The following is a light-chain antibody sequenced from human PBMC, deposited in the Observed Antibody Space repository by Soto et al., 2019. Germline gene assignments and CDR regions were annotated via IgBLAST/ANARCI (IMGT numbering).Light chain of an antibody. Sequence: QSVLTQPPSASGSPGQSVAISCTGTSSDIGAYKFVSWYQQHPGKAPRLILYEVSRRPSGVPDRFSGSKSGNTTSLTVSGLLADDEADYYCSLYAGTNSVVFGGGTKLTVL. CDR3: SLYAGTNSVV. CDR2: EVS. J-gene: IGLJ2*01. CDR1: SSDIGAYKF. V-gene: IGLV2-8*01.